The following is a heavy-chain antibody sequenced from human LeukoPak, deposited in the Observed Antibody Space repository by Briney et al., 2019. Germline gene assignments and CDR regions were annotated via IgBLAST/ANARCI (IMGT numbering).Heavy chain of an antibody. CDR1: GFTFSSYG. CDR3: ARGGAATDAFDI. Sequence: GRSLRLSCVASGFTFSSYGMHWVRQAPGKGLEWVAVIWYDGSNKYYADSVKGRFTISRDNSKNTLYLQMNSLRAEDTAVYYCARGGAATDAFDIWGQGTMVTVSS. CDR2: IWYDGSNK. J-gene: IGHJ3*02. D-gene: IGHD2-15*01. V-gene: IGHV3-33*01.